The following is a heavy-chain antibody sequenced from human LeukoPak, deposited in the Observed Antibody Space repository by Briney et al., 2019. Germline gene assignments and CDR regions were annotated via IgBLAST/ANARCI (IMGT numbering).Heavy chain of an antibody. D-gene: IGHD1-7*01. CDR2: INQDGSEK. Sequence: GGSLRLSCAASEFTLTSYWMSWVRQAPGKGLEWVANINQDGSEKYYVDSVKGRFTISRDNAKNSLFLQMNSLRAEDTAAYYCARARNCDYWGQGTLVTVSS. V-gene: IGHV3-7*05. CDR1: EFTLTSYW. CDR3: ARARNCDY. J-gene: IGHJ4*02.